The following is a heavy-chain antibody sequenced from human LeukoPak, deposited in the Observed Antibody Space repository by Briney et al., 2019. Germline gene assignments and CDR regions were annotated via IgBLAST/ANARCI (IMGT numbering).Heavy chain of an antibody. CDR2: IYYSGST. CDR1: GGSISSYY. J-gene: IGHJ4*02. D-gene: IGHD5-12*01. Sequence: PSETLSLTCTVSGGSISSYYWSWIRQPPGKGLEWIGYIYYSGSTNYNPSLKSRVTISVDTSKNQFSLKLSSVTAADTAVYYCAREGNSGYDFDYWGQGTLVTVSS. CDR3: AREGNSGYDFDY. V-gene: IGHV4-59*01.